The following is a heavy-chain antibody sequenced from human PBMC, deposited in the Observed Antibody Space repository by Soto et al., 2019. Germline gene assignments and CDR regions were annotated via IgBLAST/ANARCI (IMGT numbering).Heavy chain of an antibody. CDR1: GYSFTNHW. Sequence: GESLKISCKGSGYSFTNHWIGWVRQMPGKGLEWMGIIYPGDSDTRYSPSFQGQVTISADKSISTAHLRWSSLRASDTAIYYCARLEYGDRSYFDFWGQGALVTVSS. J-gene: IGHJ4*02. CDR2: IYPGDSDT. V-gene: IGHV5-51*01. CDR3: ARLEYGDRSYFDF. D-gene: IGHD4-17*01.